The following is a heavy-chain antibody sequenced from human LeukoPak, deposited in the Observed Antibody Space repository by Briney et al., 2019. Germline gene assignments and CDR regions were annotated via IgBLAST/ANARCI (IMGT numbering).Heavy chain of an antibody. Sequence: KXXCKASGGXXXXXXXXRVXQXPGQXLEXXXXISAYNGNTNYPQKLQGRVTMTTDTSTSTAYMELRSLRSDDTAVYYCATDYGSGSYRFDPWGQGTLVTVSS. V-gene: IGHV1-18*01. CDR3: ATDYGSGSYRFDP. D-gene: IGHD3-10*01. J-gene: IGHJ5*02. CDR2: ISAYNGNT. CDR1: GGXXXXXX.